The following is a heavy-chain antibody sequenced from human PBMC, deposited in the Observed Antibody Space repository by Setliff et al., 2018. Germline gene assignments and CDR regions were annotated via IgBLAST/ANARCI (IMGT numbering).Heavy chain of an antibody. Sequence: ASVKVSCKASGYTFTKYGITWVRQAPGQGLEWMGYINTYNGDTYYAQKLQGRVTMTTDTSTSTAYMDLRSLRSDDTAVYYCARDLNRWFGEFAFDIWGQGTMVTVSS. CDR1: GYTFTKYG. D-gene: IGHD3-10*01. V-gene: IGHV1-18*01. CDR2: INTYNGDT. J-gene: IGHJ3*02. CDR3: ARDLNRWFGEFAFDI.